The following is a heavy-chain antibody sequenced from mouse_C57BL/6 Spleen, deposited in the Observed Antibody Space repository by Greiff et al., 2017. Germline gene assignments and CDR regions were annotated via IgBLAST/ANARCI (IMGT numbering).Heavy chain of an antibody. Sequence: QLQQSGPELVKPGDSVKISCKASGYSFTGYFMNWVMQSHGKSLEWIGRINPYNGDTFYNQKFKGKATLTVDKSSSTAHMELRSLTSEDSAVYYCARSVYYDYDNYAMDYWGQGTSVTVSS. CDR2: INPYNGDT. CDR1: GYSFTGYF. CDR3: ARSVYYDYDNYAMDY. J-gene: IGHJ4*01. V-gene: IGHV1-20*01. D-gene: IGHD2-4*01.